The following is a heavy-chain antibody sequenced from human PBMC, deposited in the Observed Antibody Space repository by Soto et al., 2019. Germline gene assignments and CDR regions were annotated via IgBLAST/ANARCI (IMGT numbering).Heavy chain of an antibody. CDR1: GFTFSSYS. J-gene: IGHJ6*03. CDR3: ARILASVQKRNDYYYMDV. Sequence: GGSLRLSCAASGFTFSSYSINWVRQAPGKGLEWVSSISSVGSYIFYGDSVKGRFTNSRDNAKNSLYLQMNSLRAEDTAVYYCARILASVQKRNDYYYMDVWGKGTTVTVSS. D-gene: IGHD1-1*01. V-gene: IGHV3-21*06. CDR2: ISSVGSYI.